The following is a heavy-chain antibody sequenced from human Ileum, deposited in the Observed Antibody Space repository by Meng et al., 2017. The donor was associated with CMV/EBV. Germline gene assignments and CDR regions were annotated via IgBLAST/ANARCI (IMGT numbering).Heavy chain of an antibody. CDR3: ARDGLSGRYFDY. V-gene: IGHV7-4-1*02. CDR1: GYTFTSNN. J-gene: IGHJ4*02. D-gene: IGHD1-26*01. Sequence: QLHLVQSGYELKKPGASVKVSCKTSGYTFTSNNIIWVRQAPGQGPEWMGWIDTNTGNPTYAQGFTGRFVFSLDTSVNTAYLQISSLKAEDTAVYYCARDGLSGRYFDYWGQGTLVTVSS. CDR2: IDTNTGNP.